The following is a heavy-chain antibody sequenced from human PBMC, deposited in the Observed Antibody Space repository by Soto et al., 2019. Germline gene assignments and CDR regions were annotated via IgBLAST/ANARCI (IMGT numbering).Heavy chain of an antibody. CDR2: INVGNGNT. CDR3: ARDGGWNWFDP. J-gene: IGHJ5*02. D-gene: IGHD3-16*01. CDR1: GYTFTSYV. V-gene: IGHV1-3*01. Sequence: ASVKVSCKASGYTFTSYVMHWVRQAPGQRLEWMGWINVGNGNTKYSQKFQGRVTITRDTSASTVYMELSSLRSEDTAVYYCARDGGWNWFDPWGQGTLVPVAS.